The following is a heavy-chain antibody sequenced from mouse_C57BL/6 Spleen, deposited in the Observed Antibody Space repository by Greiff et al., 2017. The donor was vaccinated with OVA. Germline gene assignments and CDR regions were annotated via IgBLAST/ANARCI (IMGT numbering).Heavy chain of an antibody. D-gene: IGHD1-1*01. CDR3: ASNYYGSRFGYFDV. Sequence: VQLQQSGTELVKPGASVKLSCKASGYTFTSYWMHWVKQRPGQGLEWIGNINPSNGGTNYNEKFKSKATLTVDKSSSTSYMQLSSLTSEDSAVYYCASNYYGSRFGYFDVWGTGTTVTVSS. CDR2: INPSNGGT. CDR1: GYTFTSYW. J-gene: IGHJ1*03. V-gene: IGHV1-53*01.